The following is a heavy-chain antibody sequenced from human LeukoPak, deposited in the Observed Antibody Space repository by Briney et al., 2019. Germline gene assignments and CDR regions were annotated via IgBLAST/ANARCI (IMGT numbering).Heavy chain of an antibody. CDR2: VSSSGANT. CDR1: GFSFNSAA. D-gene: IGHD2-21*01. J-gene: IGHJ4*02. V-gene: IGHV3-23*01. CDR3: AKGIQGSY. Sequence: GGSLRLSCAASGFSFNSAAMTWVRQAPGKGLEWVSLVSSSGANTYYADSVKGRFTISRDKNTVYLQMNSLRAEDTAIYYCAKGIQGSYWGQGTLVSASS.